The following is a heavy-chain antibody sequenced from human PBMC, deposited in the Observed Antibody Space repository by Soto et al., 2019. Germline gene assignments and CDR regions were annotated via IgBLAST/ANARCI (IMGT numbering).Heavy chain of an antibody. Sequence: GGSLRLSCAASGFTFSSSAMSWVRQAPGKGLEWVSGISGSGGSTYYADSVKGRFTISRDNSKNTLYLQVNSLRAEDTAVYYCAKDSGYDSFYYFDYWGPGTLVTVSS. V-gene: IGHV3-23*01. D-gene: IGHD5-12*01. CDR3: AKDSGYDSFYYFDY. J-gene: IGHJ4*02. CDR2: ISGSGGST. CDR1: GFTFSSSA.